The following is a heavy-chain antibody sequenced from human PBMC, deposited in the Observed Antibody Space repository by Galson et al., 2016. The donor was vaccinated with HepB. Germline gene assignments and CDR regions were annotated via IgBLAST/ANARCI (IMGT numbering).Heavy chain of an antibody. CDR3: TRDYNWAIDY. V-gene: IGHV1-46*03. Sequence: SVKVSCKTSGFTFRNYNMHWVRQAPGQGLEWLGIINRGGPGTIYAQKFQDRPTMTSGTSTSTFYMALSSLITDDTVLYYCTRDYNWAIDYWVQGILVTYSS. CDR2: INRGGPGT. D-gene: IGHD1-1*01. CDR1: GFTFRNYN. J-gene: IGHJ4*02.